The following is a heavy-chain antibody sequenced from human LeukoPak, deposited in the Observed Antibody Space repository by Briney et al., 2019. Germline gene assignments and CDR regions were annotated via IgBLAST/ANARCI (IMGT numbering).Heavy chain of an antibody. J-gene: IGHJ6*02. Sequence: PGRSLRLSCTASEFPFRDHAMSWVRQAPGKGLEWVGFIRTNPNGATVGYAASVKARFTISRDDSKNIAYLEMNSPKTEDTAVYYCVRNSGTYRGYGLDVWGQGTTVTVSS. CDR3: VRNSGTYRGYGLDV. CDR1: EFPFRDHA. CDR2: IRTNPNGATV. V-gene: IGHV3-49*04. D-gene: IGHD1-26*01.